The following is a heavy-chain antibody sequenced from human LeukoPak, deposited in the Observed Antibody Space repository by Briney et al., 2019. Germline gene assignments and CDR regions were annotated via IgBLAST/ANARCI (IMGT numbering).Heavy chain of an antibody. CDR1: GFTFSSYA. D-gene: IGHD3-22*01. CDR3: AKEFRDSSGPTFDY. J-gene: IGHJ4*02. Sequence: GASLRLSCAASGFTFSSYAMSWVRQAPGKGLEWVSAISGSGGSTYYADSVKGRFTISRDNSKNTLYLQMSSLRAEDTAVYYCAKEFRDSSGPTFDYWGQGTLVTVSS. V-gene: IGHV3-23*01. CDR2: ISGSGGST.